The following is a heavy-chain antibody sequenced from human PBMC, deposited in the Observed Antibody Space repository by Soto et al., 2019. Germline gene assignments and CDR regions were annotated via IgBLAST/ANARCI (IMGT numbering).Heavy chain of an antibody. CDR1: GFTFSSYG. V-gene: IGHV3-30*18. CDR2: ISDDGSNK. CDR3: AKITRGDYSNYYYYYGMDA. J-gene: IGHJ6*04. D-gene: IGHD4-4*01. Sequence: QVQLVESGGGVVQPGRSLRLSCAASGFTFSSYGMHWVRQAPGKALEWVAVISDDGSNKYYADSVKGRFTISRDNSKNTLYLQMNSLRAEDTAVYYCAKITRGDYSNYYYYYGMDAWGEGTTVTVSS.